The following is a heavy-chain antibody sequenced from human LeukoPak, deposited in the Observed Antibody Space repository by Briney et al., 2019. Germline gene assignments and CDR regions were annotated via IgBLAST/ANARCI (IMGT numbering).Heavy chain of an antibody. V-gene: IGHV3-23*01. Sequence: PGGSLRLSCAASGFTFNNYAMSWVRQAPGKGLEWVSAISDSRSSTYHADSIKGRFTISRDNSKNTLYLQMNSLRAEDTAVYYCAKAGAVGYYFDYWGQGTLVTVSS. CDR1: GFTFNNYA. D-gene: IGHD3-10*01. J-gene: IGHJ4*02. CDR2: ISDSRSST. CDR3: AKAGAVGYYFDY.